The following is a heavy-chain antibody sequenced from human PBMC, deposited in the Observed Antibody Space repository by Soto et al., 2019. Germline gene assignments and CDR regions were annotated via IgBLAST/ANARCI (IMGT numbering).Heavy chain of an antibody. V-gene: IGHV4-30-4*02. CDR1: GGSISSGDYY. Sequence: SETLSLTCTVSGGSISSGDYYWSWIRQPPGKGLEWIGHIYYGGTTYNNPSLKGRVTISVDTSKNQFSLKLNSVSAADTAVYYCARGPSGDKVDYWGQGIQVTVSS. J-gene: IGHJ4*02. CDR3: ARGPSGDKVDY. D-gene: IGHD7-27*01. CDR2: IYYGGTT.